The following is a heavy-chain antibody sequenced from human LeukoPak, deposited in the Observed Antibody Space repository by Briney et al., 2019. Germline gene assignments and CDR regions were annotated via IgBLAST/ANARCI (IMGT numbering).Heavy chain of an antibody. CDR2: ITSTGSST. CDR3: AKAGHTVTTELDY. J-gene: IGHJ4*02. V-gene: IGHV3-23*01. CDR1: GFSFSAYA. Sequence: PGGSLRLSCAASGFSFSAYAMSWVRQAPGKGLEWVSIITSTGSSTFYADSAKGRFTISRDNSKNTLFLQMNGLRAQDTALYYCAKAGHTVTTELDYWGQGTLVTVSS. D-gene: IGHD4-17*01.